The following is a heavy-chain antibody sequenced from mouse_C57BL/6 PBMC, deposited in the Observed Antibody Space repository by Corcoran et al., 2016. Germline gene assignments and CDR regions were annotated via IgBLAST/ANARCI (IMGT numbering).Heavy chain of an antibody. CDR3: ARRFNKSVVANAMDY. D-gene: IGHD1-1*01. CDR1: GYAFSSYW. CDR2: IYPGDGDT. J-gene: IGHJ4*01. Sequence: QVQLQQSGAELVKPGASVKISCKASGYAFSSYWMNWVKQRPGKGLEWIGQIYPGDGDTNYNGKFKGKATLTADKSSSTAYMQLSSLTSEDSAVYFCARRFNKSVVANAMDYWGQGTSVTVSS. V-gene: IGHV1-80*01.